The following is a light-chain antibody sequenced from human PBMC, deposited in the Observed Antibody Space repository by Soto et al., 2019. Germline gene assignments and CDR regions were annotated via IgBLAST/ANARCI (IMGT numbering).Light chain of an antibody. CDR2: ANT. Sequence: QSVLPQPPSVSGAPGQRVTISCTGSSSNIGAGYDVHWYLQLPGTVPKLLMYANTNRPSGVPDRFSGSKSGASASLAITGLQAEDEADYYCQAYDSSLSGIIFGGGTKLTVL. CDR1: SSNIGAGYD. J-gene: IGLJ2*01. CDR3: QAYDSSLSGII. V-gene: IGLV1-40*01.